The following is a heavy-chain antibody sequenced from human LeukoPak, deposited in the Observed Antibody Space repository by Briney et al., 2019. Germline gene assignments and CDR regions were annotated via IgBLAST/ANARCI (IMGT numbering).Heavy chain of an antibody. CDR3: ARHLIREDYSSSSIGFDP. J-gene: IGHJ5*02. V-gene: IGHV4-59*08. CDR1: GGSISTYY. Sequence: PSETLSLTCTVSGGSISTYYWSWIRQPPGKGLEWIGYIYYSGNTNYNPSLKRRVAISVDTSKNQFSLKLSSVTAADTAVYYCARHLIREDYSSSSIGFDPWGQGTLVTVSS. D-gene: IGHD6-6*01. CDR2: IYYSGNT.